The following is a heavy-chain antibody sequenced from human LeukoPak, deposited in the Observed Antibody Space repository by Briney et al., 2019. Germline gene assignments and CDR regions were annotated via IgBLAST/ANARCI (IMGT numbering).Heavy chain of an antibody. V-gene: IGHV1-18*01. CDR1: GYTFTSYG. D-gene: IGHD3-22*01. J-gene: IGHJ4*02. Sequence: ASVKVSCKASGYTFTSYGISWVRQAPGQGLEWMGWISAYNGNTNYAQKLQGRVTMTRDTSISTAYMELSRLRSDDTAVYYCAREREYDSSGNPGDLDYWGQGTLVTVSS. CDR3: AREREYDSSGNPGDLDY. CDR2: ISAYNGNT.